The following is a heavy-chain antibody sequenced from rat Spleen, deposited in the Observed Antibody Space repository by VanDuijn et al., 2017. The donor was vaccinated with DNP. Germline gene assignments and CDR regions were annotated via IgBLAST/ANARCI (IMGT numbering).Heavy chain of an antibody. Sequence: EVKLVESGGGLVQPGRSLKLSCAASGFIFSDYNMAWVRQAPEKGLEWVATISANSADTYYRDSVKGRFTISRDSAKSTLYLQMDSLRSEDTATYYCARHRTIMPYYYSMDAWGQGASVTVSS. J-gene: IGHJ4*01. V-gene: IGHV5-7*01. D-gene: IGHD1-12*01. CDR2: ISANSADT. CDR1: GFIFSDYN. CDR3: ARHRTIMPYYYSMDA.